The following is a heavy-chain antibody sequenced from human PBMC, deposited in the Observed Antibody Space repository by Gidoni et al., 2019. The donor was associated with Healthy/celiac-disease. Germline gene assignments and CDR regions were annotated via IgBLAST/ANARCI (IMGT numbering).Heavy chain of an antibody. CDR2: ISSSSSYI. Sequence: VQLVEAGGGLVKPGGALRLSCAATGFTFSSYSMHWVRKAPGKGLEWVSSISSSSSYIYYTDSVKGRFTISRDNAKNSLYLQMNSLRAEDTAVYYCASQEWEDAFDIWGQGTMVTVSS. CDR3: ASQEWEDAFDI. CDR1: GFTFSSYS. V-gene: IGHV3-21*01. J-gene: IGHJ3*02. D-gene: IGHD1-26*01.